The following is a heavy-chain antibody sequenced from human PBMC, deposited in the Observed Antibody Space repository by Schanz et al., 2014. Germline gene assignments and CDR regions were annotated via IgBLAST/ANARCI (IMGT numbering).Heavy chain of an antibody. V-gene: IGHV1-18*01. CDR1: GYSFTTYD. J-gene: IGHJ3*01. CDR3: ARDTTISTEGAFDV. CDR2: ISAFDDKT. D-gene: IGHD3-22*01. Sequence: QGQLVQSGAEVKKPGASVKVSCKASGYSFTTYDVNWVRQAPGQGPEWMGWISAFDDKTDYAQNFQGRLIMTTDTSTTTVYMELRGLRSDDTAVYYCARDTTISTEGAFDVWGQGTMVTVSS.